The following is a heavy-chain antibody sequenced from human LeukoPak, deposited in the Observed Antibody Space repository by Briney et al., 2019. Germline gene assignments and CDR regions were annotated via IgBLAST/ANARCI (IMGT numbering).Heavy chain of an antibody. CDR2: IYPADSDA. CDR1: GYSFTNYW. CDR3: ARSLASQGRGYFY. J-gene: IGHJ4*02. V-gene: IGHV5-51*01. D-gene: IGHD3-10*01. Sequence: GESLKISCKGSGYSFTNYWIGWVRQMPGKGLEWMGIIYPADSDARYSPSFQGQVTISVDKSINTAYLQWSSLKASDTAIYYCARSLASQGRGYFYWGQGTLVTVSS.